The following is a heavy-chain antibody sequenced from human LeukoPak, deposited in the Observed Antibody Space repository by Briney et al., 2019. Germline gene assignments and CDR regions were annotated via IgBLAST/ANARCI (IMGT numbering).Heavy chain of an antibody. CDR2: ISYDGSNR. CDR3: AKVRGPGEVSGWYYFDS. J-gene: IGHJ4*02. CDR1: GFTFSSYG. D-gene: IGHD6-19*01. V-gene: IGHV3-30*18. Sequence: PGRSLRLSCVASGFTFSSYGMHWVRQAPGKGLEWGAFISYDGSNRYYVDSVKGRFTISRDNSKNTLYLQMNSLRPEDTAVYYCAKVRGPGEVSGWYYFDSWGQGTLVTVSS.